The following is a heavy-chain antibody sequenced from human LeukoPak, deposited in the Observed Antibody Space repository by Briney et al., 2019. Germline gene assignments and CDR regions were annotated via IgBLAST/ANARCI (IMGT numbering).Heavy chain of an antibody. V-gene: IGHV3-48*04. CDR2: ISSSSSTI. J-gene: IGHJ5*02. CDR3: ASIAAAGNWFDP. CDR1: GVTFSSYS. Sequence: PGGSLRLSCAVSGVTFSSYSMNWVRQAPGKGLEWVSYISSSSSTIYYAASVKGRFTISRDNAKNSLYLQMNILRADHTAVYYVASIAAAGNWFDPWGQGTLVTVSS. D-gene: IGHD6-13*01.